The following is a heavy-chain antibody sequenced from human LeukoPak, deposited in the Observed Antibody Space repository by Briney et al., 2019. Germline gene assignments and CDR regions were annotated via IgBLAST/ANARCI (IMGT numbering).Heavy chain of an antibody. CDR1: ESPFSTMV. CDR3: VKRYSSGWYDS. Sequence: GGPLNPPGSPPESPFSTMVMPGFRKPQGRDLEYVSAISSDGGGTYYADSVKGRFTISRDNSKNTLYLQMSSLRAEDTAVYYCVKRYSSGWYDSWGQGTLVTVSS. CDR2: ISSDGGGT. V-gene: IGHV3-64D*09. D-gene: IGHD6-19*01. J-gene: IGHJ5*01.